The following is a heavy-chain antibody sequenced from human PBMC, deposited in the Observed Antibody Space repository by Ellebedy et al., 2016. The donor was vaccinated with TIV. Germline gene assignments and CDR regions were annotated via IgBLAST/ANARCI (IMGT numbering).Heavy chain of an antibody. CDR1: GGSISSSGYY. CDR2: ISYSGST. D-gene: IGHD6-19*01. CDR3: ARHPLEWLVGPMYFDY. V-gene: IGHV4-39*01. J-gene: IGHJ4*02. Sequence: MPGGSLRLSCTVSGGSISSSGYYWGWIRQPPGRGLEWIGSISYSGSTYYNPSLKSRVTMSVDTSKNQFSLKLSSVTAADTAVYSCARHPLEWLVGPMYFDYWGQGTLVTVSS.